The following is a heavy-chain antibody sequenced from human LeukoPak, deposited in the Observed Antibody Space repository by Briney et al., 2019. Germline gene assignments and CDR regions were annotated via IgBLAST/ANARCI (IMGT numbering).Heavy chain of an antibody. CDR2: INDDGSRT. J-gene: IGHJ4*02. Sequence: GESLKISCAASGFSFSTSWMHWVRQAPGKGLVWVSRINDDGSRTTSADSVKGRFTISRDNAKNTVYPQMNSLRAEDTAVYYCARALGSPLDYWGQGTLLIVSS. V-gene: IGHV3-74*03. CDR1: GFSFSTSW. D-gene: IGHD1-26*01. CDR3: ARALGSPLDY.